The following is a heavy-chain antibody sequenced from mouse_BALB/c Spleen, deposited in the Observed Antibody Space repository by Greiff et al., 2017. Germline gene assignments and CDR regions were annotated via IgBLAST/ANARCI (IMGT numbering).Heavy chain of an antibody. Sequence: VQLQQSGAELVRPGVSVKISCKGSGYTFTDYAMHWVKQSHAKSLEWIGVISTYYGDASYNQKFKGKATMTVDKSSSTAYMELARLTSEVSAIYYCAKADRYDDAMDYWGQGTSVTVSS. CDR2: ISTYYGDA. CDR1: GYTFTDYA. J-gene: IGHJ4*01. V-gene: IGHV1S137*01. D-gene: IGHD2-14*01. CDR3: AKADRYDDAMDY.